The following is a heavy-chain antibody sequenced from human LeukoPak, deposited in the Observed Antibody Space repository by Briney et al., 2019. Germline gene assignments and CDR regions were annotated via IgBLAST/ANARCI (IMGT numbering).Heavy chain of an antibody. CDR1: GYTFTSYG. CDR2: ISAYNGNT. Sequence: ASVKVSCKASGYTFTSYGISWVRQAPGQGLEWMGWISAYNGNTNYAQKLQGRVTMTTDTSTSTAYMELRSLRSADTAVYYCAMVADDWYFDLWGRGTLVTVSP. J-gene: IGHJ2*01. CDR3: AMVADDWYFDL. V-gene: IGHV1-18*01.